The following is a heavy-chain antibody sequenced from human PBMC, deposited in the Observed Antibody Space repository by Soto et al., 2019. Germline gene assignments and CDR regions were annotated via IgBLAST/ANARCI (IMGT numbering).Heavy chain of an antibody. CDR3: AKVPEDDSLTGYPISDY. CDR2: ISYDGSNK. CDR1: GFTFSSYG. V-gene: IGHV3-30*18. Sequence: GGSLRLSCAASGFTFSSYGMHWVRQAPGKGLEWVAVISYDGSNKYYADSVKGRFTISRDNSKNTLYLQMNSLRAEDTAVYYCAKVPEDDSLTGYPISDYWGQGTLVTVSS. D-gene: IGHD3-9*01. J-gene: IGHJ4*02.